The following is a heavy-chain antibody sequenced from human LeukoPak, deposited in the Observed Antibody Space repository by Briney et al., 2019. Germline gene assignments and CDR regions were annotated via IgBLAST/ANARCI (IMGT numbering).Heavy chain of an antibody. Sequence: SETLSLTCAVYGGSFSGYYWSWLRQPPGKGLEWIGEINHSGSTNYNPSLKSRVTISVDTSKNQFSLKLSSVTAADTAVYYCAGGYCSGGSCRRRNYYYGMDVWGKGTTVTVSS. V-gene: IGHV4-34*01. CDR2: INHSGST. CDR1: GGSFSGYY. J-gene: IGHJ6*04. D-gene: IGHD2-15*01. CDR3: AGGYCSGGSCRRRNYYYGMDV.